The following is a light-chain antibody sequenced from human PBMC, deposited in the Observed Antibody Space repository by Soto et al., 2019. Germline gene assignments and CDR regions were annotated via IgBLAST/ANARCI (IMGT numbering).Light chain of an antibody. CDR2: DVS. CDR3: SSYTSSSTYVV. Sequence: QSALTQPASVSGSPGQSITISCTGTSSDVGGYNYVSWYQQHRGKAPKLMIYDVSNRPSGVSNRFSGSKSGNTASLTISGLQAEDVADYYYSSYTSSSTYVVFGGGTKLTVL. V-gene: IGLV2-14*01. CDR1: SSDVGGYNY. J-gene: IGLJ2*01.